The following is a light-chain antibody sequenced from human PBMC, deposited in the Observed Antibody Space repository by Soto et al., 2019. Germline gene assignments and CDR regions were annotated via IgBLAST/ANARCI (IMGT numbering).Light chain of an antibody. Sequence: QYALTQPPSASGSPGQSVTISCTGTSSDVGRYNYVSWYQQHPGRAPKLILYEVIKRPSGVPDRFSGSKSGNTASLTVSGLQAEDEGDYYCSSFTNTENSYVFGSGTKVTVL. V-gene: IGLV2-8*01. CDR1: SSDVGRYNY. J-gene: IGLJ1*01. CDR3: SSFTNTENSYV. CDR2: EVI.